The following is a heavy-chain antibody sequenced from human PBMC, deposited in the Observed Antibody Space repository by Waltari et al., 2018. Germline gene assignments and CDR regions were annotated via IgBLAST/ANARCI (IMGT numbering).Heavy chain of an antibody. V-gene: IGHV3-49*04. D-gene: IGHD2-15*01. CDR2: IRSKVYGGTT. CDR1: GFNFGVYG. CDR3: TRGNFQWSSTLDY. Sequence: EVQLVESGGGLVQPGRSLRLSCQGLGFNFGVYGGCWVRQAPGKGLEWVGFIRSKVYGGTTKDAASVRGRFTLSRDDSKSIAFLQMNGLRTEDTAVYYCTRGNFQWSSTLDYWGQGTLVNVSS. J-gene: IGHJ4*02.